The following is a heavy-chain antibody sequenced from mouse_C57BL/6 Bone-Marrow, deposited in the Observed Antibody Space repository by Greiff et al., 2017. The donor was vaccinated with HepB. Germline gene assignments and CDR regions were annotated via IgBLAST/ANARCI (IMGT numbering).Heavy chain of an antibody. Sequence: QVQLQQSGAELARPGASVKLSCKASGYTFTSYGISWVKQRTGQGLEWIGEIYPRSGNTYYNEKFKGKATLTADKSSSTAYMELRSLTSEDSAVYFCAREGLGYSNYLWYFDVWGTGTTVTVSS. V-gene: IGHV1-81*01. CDR3: AREGLGYSNYLWYFDV. CDR1: GYTFTSYG. J-gene: IGHJ1*03. CDR2: IYPRSGNT. D-gene: IGHD2-5*01.